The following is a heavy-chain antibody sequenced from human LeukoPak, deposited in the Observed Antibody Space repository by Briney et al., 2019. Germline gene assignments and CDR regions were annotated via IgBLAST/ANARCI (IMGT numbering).Heavy chain of an antibody. CDR2: IYYSGST. CDR3: ARLIRSYGPHDY. V-gene: IGHV4-39*07. Sequence: SETLSLTCTVSGGSISSSSYYWGWIRQPPGKGLEWIGSIYYSGSTYYNPSLKSRVTISVDTSKNQFSLKLSSVTAADTAVYYCARLIRSYGPHDYWGQGTLVTVSS. J-gene: IGHJ4*02. D-gene: IGHD4-17*01. CDR1: GGSISSSSYY.